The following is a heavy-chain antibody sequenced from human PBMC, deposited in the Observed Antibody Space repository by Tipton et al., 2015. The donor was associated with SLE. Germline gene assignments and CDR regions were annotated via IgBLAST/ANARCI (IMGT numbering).Heavy chain of an antibody. D-gene: IGHD5-24*01. CDR1: GGSFSGYY. Sequence: TLSLTCAVYGGSFSGYYWSWIRQPPGKGLEWIGDINHSGSANYNPSLKSRVTISVDTSKNQFSLKLSSVTAADTAVYYCARVEVPGYYYGMDVWGQGTTVTVSS. CDR2: INHSGSA. CDR3: ARVEVPGYYYGMDV. V-gene: IGHV4-34*01. J-gene: IGHJ6*02.